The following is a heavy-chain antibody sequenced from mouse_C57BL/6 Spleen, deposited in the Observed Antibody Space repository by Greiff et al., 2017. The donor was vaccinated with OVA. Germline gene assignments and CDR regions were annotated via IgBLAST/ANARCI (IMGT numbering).Heavy chain of an antibody. CDR3: ARRVGGGAMDY. Sequence: EVQRVESGGGLVKPGGSLKLSCAASGFTFSDYGMHWVRQAPEKGLEWVAYISSGSSTIYYADTVKGRFTISRDNAKNTLFLQMTSLRSEDTAMYYCARRVGGGAMDYWGQGTSVTVSS. J-gene: IGHJ4*01. CDR2: ISSGSSTI. CDR1: GFTFSDYG. V-gene: IGHV5-17*01. D-gene: IGHD1-1*02.